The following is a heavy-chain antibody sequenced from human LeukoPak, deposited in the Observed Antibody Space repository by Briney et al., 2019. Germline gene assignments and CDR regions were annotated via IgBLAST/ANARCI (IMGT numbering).Heavy chain of an antibody. CDR1: GGSITSSSYY. D-gene: IGHD3-22*01. CDR3: ARVLRADYDSSGYRSWFDP. V-gene: IGHV4-39*07. Sequence: SETPSLTCTVSGGSITSSSYYWGWIRQPPGKGLEWIGSIYYSGSTYYNPSLKSRVTISVDTSKNQFSLKLSSVTAADTAVYYCARVLRADYDSSGYRSWFDPWGQGTLVTVSS. CDR2: IYYSGST. J-gene: IGHJ5*02.